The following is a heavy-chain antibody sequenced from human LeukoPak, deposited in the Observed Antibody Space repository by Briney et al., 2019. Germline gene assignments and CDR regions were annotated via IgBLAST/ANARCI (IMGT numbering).Heavy chain of an antibody. V-gene: IGHV3-11*04. J-gene: IGHJ6*02. CDR3: ARESDYDSSGYYRPYYYYYGMDV. Sequence: GGSLRLSCAASGFTFSDYYMSWIRQAPGKGLEWVSYISSSGSTIYYADSVKGRFTISRDTSKNTLYLQMNSLRAEDTAVYYCARESDYDSSGYYRPYYYYYGMDVWGQGTTVTVSS. D-gene: IGHD3-22*01. CDR2: ISSSGSTI. CDR1: GFTFSDYY.